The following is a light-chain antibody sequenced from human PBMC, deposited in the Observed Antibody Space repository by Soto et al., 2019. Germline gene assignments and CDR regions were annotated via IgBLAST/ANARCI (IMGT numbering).Light chain of an antibody. J-gene: IGLJ1*01. Sequence: QSALTRPASVSGSPGQSITFSCTGTSSDVGGYNYVSWYQQHPGKAPKLMIYEVSNRPSGVSNRFSGSKSGNTASLTISGLQAEDEADYYCSSYTSSSTLVFGTGTKLTVL. CDR1: SSDVGGYNY. V-gene: IGLV2-14*01. CDR2: EVS. CDR3: SSYTSSSTLV.